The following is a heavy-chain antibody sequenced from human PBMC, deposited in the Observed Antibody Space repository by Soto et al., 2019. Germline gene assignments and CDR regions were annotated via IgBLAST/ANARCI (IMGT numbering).Heavy chain of an antibody. V-gene: IGHV3-23*01. D-gene: IGHD3-9*01. CDR3: AGFSYFEQPY. Sequence: GGSLRLSCAASGFTFSSYAMSWVRQAPGKGLEWVSGISGSGGRTYYADSVKGRLTISRDNSKNTLYLQMNSLRAEDTAVYYCAGFSYFEQPYWGQGTLVTVSS. J-gene: IGHJ4*02. CDR2: ISGSGGRT. CDR1: GFTFSSYA.